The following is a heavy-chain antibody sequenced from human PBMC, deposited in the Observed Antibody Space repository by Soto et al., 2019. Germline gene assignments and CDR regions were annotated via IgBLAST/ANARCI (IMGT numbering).Heavy chain of an antibody. CDR2: INAGNGNT. CDR1: GYTFTSCA. V-gene: IGHV1-3*01. D-gene: IGHD3-3*01. CDR3: ARDSYGQRFLEWFGWFDP. J-gene: IGHJ5*02. Sequence: ASVKGSCKASGYTFTSCAMHWVRQARGQRLEWMGWINAGNGNTKYSQKFQGRVTITRDTSASTAYMELSSLRSEDTAVYYCARDSYGQRFLEWFGWFDPWGQGTLVTVSS.